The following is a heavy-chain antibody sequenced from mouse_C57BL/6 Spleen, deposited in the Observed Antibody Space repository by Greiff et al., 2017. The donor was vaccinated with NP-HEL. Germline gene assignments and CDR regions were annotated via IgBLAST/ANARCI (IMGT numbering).Heavy chain of an antibody. CDR3: ARPSYDYDYAMDY. CDR1: GYTFTSYW. J-gene: IGHJ4*01. Sequence: VQLQQSGAELVMPGASVKLSCKASGYTFTSYWMHWVKQRPGQGLEWIGEIDPSDSYTNYNQKFKGKSTLTVDKSSSTAYMQLSSLTSEDSAVYYCARPSYDYDYAMDYWGQGTSVTVSS. V-gene: IGHV1-69*01. CDR2: IDPSDSYT. D-gene: IGHD2-4*01.